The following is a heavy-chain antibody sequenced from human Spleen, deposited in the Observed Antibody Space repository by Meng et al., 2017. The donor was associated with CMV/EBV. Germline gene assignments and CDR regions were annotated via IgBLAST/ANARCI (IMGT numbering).Heavy chain of an antibody. Sequence: GESLKISCAASGFTFSDYYMSWIRQAPGKGLEWVSYISSSGSTIYYADSVKGRFTISRDNAKNSLYLQMNSLRAEDTAVYYCACHGTWAPTDYWGQGTLVTVSS. CDR3: ACHGTWAPTDY. CDR1: GFTFSDYY. J-gene: IGHJ4*02. CDR2: ISSSGSTI. V-gene: IGHV3-11*04. D-gene: IGHD3-16*01.